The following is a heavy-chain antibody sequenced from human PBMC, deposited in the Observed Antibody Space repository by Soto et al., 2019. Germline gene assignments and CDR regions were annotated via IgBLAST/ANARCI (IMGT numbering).Heavy chain of an antibody. CDR2: ISYDGSNK. CDR1: GFTFSSYG. Sequence: QVQLVESGGGVVQPGRSLRLSCAASGFTFSSYGMHWVRQAPGKGLEWVAVISYDGSNKYYADSVKGRFTISRENSKNTLYLQMNSLGAEDTAVYDCAKDWNIVATIGWPVWFDPWGQGTLVTVSS. J-gene: IGHJ5*02. CDR3: AKDWNIVATIGWPVWFDP. V-gene: IGHV3-30*18. D-gene: IGHD5-12*01.